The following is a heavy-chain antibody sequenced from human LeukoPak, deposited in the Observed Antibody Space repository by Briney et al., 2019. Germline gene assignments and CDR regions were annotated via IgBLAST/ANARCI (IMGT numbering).Heavy chain of an antibody. CDR2: ISGSGTST. V-gene: IGHV3-23*01. J-gene: IGHJ4*02. D-gene: IGHD5-18*01. CDR1: GFTFSSYA. Sequence: GGSLRLSCATSGFTFSSYAMSWVRQAPGKGLEWVSVISGSGTSTFYADSVKGRFTISRDNSKKTLYQQMNSLRAEDTAVYYCAKDRYAWTSGYSYNPFDYWGQGTLVTVSS. CDR3: AKDRYAWTSGYSYNPFDY.